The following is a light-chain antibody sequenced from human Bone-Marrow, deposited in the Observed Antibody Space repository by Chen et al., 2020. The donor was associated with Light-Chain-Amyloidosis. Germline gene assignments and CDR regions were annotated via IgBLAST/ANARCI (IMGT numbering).Light chain of an antibody. J-gene: IGKJ3*01. CDR1: QSVYTN. V-gene: IGKV3-15*01. CDR2: DAS. Sequence: TQSPGTLSLSPGETATLSCRTSQSVYTNLAWYQHKPGQAPRLLIYDASTRAAGIPGRFSGSRSGVYFTLTISNIQSEDSAVYYCQHYNNWPFTFGPGTTVNIK. CDR3: QHYNNWPFT.